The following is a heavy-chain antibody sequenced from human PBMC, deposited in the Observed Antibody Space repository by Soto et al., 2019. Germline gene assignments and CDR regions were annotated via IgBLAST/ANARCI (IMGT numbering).Heavy chain of an antibody. J-gene: IGHJ6*02. Sequence: QVQLVESGGGVVRPGGSLRLSCAASGFTFTKFDMHWVRQAPGKGLQWVAVTSYDGNKKYYAASVKGRFTISRDNSNKPLHLQMTNRGDDDTAIYYCVREGEVPSAIGHYYYGMDVWGQGTAVTVSS. CDR1: GFTFTKFD. V-gene: IGHV3-30-3*01. CDR2: TSYDGNKK. CDR3: VREGEVPSAIGHYYYGMDV. D-gene: IGHD2-2*02.